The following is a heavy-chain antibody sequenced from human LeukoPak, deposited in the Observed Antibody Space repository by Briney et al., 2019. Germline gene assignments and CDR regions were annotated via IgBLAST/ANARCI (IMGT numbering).Heavy chain of an antibody. CDR3: ARDSYGSGSYYRIDY. V-gene: IGHV3-48*04. CDR2: ISSSSSTI. Sequence: GGSLRLSWAASGFTFGGFRINWVGQPPGKGRGGVSYISSSSSTIYYADSVKGRFTISRDNAKNSLYLQMNSLRAEDTAVYYCARDSYGSGSYYRIDYWGQGTLVTVSS. D-gene: IGHD3-10*01. J-gene: IGHJ4*02. CDR1: GFTFGGFR.